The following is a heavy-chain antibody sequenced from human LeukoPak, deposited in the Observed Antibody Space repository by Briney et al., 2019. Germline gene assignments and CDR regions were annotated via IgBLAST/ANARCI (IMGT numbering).Heavy chain of an antibody. Sequence: PGRSLRLSCAASGFTFDDYAMHWVRQAPGKGLEWVSGISWNSGSIGYADSVKGRFTIYRDNAKNSLYLQMNSLRAEDTALYYCAKDTSTNLDAFDIWGQGTMVTVSS. D-gene: IGHD2-2*01. J-gene: IGHJ3*02. CDR2: ISWNSGSI. CDR1: GFTFDDYA. V-gene: IGHV3-9*01. CDR3: AKDTSTNLDAFDI.